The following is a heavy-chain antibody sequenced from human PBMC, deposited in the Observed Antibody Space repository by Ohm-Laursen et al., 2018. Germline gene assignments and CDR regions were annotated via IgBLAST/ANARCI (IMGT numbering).Heavy chain of an antibody. V-gene: IGHV3-9*01. J-gene: IGHJ2*01. Sequence: SLRLSCTASGFTFDDHAMHWVRQAPGKGLEWVSVISWNSGRIAYADPVKGRFPISRDNAKNSLYMQMNSLRAEDTAVYYCAKQDSGSGDYWYFDLWGRGTLVTVSS. CDR3: AKQDSGSGDYWYFDL. CDR2: ISWNSGRI. D-gene: IGHD1-26*01. CDR1: GFTFDDHA.